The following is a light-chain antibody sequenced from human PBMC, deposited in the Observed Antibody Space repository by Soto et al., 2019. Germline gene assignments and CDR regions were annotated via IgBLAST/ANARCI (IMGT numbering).Light chain of an antibody. CDR2: DAS. Sequence: EIVLTQSPATLSLSPGERATLSCRASQSVSSYLAWYQQKPGQAPRLLIYDASNSATGIPARFSGSGSGTDFTLTISSPEPEDFTVYYCQQRSNWPLTFGGGTKVEIK. CDR3: QQRSNWPLT. V-gene: IGKV3-11*01. CDR1: QSVSSY. J-gene: IGKJ4*01.